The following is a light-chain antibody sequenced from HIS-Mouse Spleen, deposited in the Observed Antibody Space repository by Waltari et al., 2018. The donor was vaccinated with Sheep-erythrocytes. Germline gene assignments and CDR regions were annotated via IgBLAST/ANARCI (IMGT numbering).Light chain of an antibody. CDR1: SSDVGGYTY. V-gene: IGLV2-11*01. CDR3: CSYAGSYTFVV. Sequence: QSALTQPRSVSGSPGQSVTISCTGTSSDVGGYTYSSWYQQHPGKAPNLMIYDVSQRPSGVPDRFSGSKSGNTASLTISGLQAEDEADYYCCSYAGSYTFVVFGGGTKLTVL. J-gene: IGLJ2*01. CDR2: DVS.